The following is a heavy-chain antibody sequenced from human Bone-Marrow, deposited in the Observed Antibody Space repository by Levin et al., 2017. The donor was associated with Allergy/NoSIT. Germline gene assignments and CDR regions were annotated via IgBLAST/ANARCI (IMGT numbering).Heavy chain of an antibody. CDR2: FDPEDGET. Sequence: GGSLRLSCKVSGYPLTGLAMHWVRQAPGKGLEWMGGFDPEDGETVYSQNFLGRVTMTEDTSTDTAYLVLSSLRSEDTAVYYCATGGVYGSGSHWGALWGQGTLVIVSS. CDR1: GYPLTGLA. CDR3: ATGGVYGSGSHWGAL. D-gene: IGHD3-10*01. V-gene: IGHV1-24*01. J-gene: IGHJ4*02.